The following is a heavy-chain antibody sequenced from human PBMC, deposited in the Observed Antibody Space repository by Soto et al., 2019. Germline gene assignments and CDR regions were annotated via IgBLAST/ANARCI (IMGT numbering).Heavy chain of an antibody. Sequence: GGSLRLSCAASGFTFSSYAMHWVRQAPGKGLEWVAVISYDGSNKYYADSVKGRFTISRDNSKNTLYLQTNSLRAEDTAVYYCARGQVGATSEDAFDIWGQGTMVTVSS. CDR1: GFTFSSYA. D-gene: IGHD1-26*01. CDR2: ISYDGSNK. CDR3: ARGQVGATSEDAFDI. J-gene: IGHJ3*02. V-gene: IGHV3-30-3*01.